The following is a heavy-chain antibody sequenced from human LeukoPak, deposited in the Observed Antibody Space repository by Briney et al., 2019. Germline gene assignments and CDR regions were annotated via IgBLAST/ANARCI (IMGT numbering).Heavy chain of an antibody. D-gene: IGHD4/OR15-4a*01. CDR2: IYSGGST. V-gene: IGHV3-53*01. J-gene: IGHJ4*02. CDR3: ARRAGAYSHPYDY. Sequence: PGGSLRLSCAASGFTFSSYWMHWVRQAPGKGLEWVSFIYSGGSTYYADSVKGRFTISRDNSKNTLYLQMNSLRADDTAVYYCARRAGAYSHPYDYWGQGTLVTVSS. CDR1: GFTFSSYW.